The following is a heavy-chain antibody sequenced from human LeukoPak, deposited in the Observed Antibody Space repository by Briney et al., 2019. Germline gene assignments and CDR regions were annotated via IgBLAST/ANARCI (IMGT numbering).Heavy chain of an antibody. CDR1: GASVSSGGYY. CDR3: ARPSDILTGQNAFDI. CDR2: VYSSGST. V-gene: IGHV4-61*03. J-gene: IGHJ3*02. Sequence: PSETLSLTCTVSGASVSSGGYYWTWLRQPPGKGLEWIVYVYSSGSTTYNPSLTSRVTISLDTSENHFSLKLSSVTAADTAVYYCARPSDILTGQNAFDIWGQGTMVTVSS. D-gene: IGHD3-9*01.